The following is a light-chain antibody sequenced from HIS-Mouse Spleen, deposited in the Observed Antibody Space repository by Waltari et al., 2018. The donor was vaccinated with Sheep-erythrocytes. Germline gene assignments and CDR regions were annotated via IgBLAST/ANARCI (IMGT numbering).Light chain of an antibody. CDR3: QQYYSYPYT. V-gene: IGKV1-8*01. CDR2: AAS. CDR1: QGISSY. J-gene: IGKJ2*01. Sequence: AIRMTQSPSSLSASTGDRVTITCRASQGISSYLAWYQQKPGKAPKLLIYAASTLQSGVPSRLSGSGSGTDFTLTISCLQSEDFATYSCQQYYSYPYTFGQGTKLEIK.